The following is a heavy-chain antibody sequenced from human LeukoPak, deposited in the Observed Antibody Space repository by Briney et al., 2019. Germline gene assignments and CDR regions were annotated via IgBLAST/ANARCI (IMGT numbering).Heavy chain of an antibody. CDR2: IYYTGSS. J-gene: IGHJ3*02. V-gene: IGHV4-59*01. CDR3: ARTNAFDI. CDR1: GGSISSYF. Sequence: SVTLSLTCTVSGGSISSYFWNWIRQPPGKGREWIGYIYYTGSSSYNPSLKSRVTISIDTSKSQFSLKLNSVTAADTAVYYCARTNAFDIRGQGTMVTVSS.